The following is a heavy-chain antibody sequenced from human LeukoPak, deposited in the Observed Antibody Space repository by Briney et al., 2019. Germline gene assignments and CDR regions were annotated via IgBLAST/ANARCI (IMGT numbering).Heavy chain of an antibody. V-gene: IGHV3-15*01. CDR3: TTRPQDGG. CDR1: GFTFSDAW. CDR2: IKSKIDGGTI. Sequence: GGSLRLSCVASGFTFSDAWMSWVRQAPGKGLEWVGRIKSKIDGGTIDYGAPVKGRFTISRDDSRNTRYLQMNSLKTEDTAVDYCTTRPQDGGWGQATLVTAS. J-gene: IGHJ4*01. D-gene: IGHD3-10*01.